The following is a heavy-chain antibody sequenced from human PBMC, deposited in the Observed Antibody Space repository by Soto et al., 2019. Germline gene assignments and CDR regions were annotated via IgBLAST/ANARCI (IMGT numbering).Heavy chain of an antibody. CDR2: IIPIFGTA. D-gene: IGHD6-19*01. CDR3: AREDSSGWRDFDY. CDR1: GGTFSSYA. Sequence: SVKVSCKASGGTFSSYAISWVRQAPGQGLEWMGGIIPIFGTANYAQKFQGRVTITADESTSTAYMELSSLRSEDTAVYYCAREDSSGWRDFDYWGQGTLVTVSS. V-gene: IGHV1-69*13. J-gene: IGHJ4*02.